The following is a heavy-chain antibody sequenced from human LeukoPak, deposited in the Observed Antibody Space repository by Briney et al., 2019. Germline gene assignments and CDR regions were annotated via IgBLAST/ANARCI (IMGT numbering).Heavy chain of an antibody. Sequence: GGSLRLSCAASGFTFTTYGMNWVRQAPGKGLEWVAVISHDGSNIHYGDSVKGRFTISRDNSKNTLYLQMNSLRVEDTAVYYCAKDPYRVVVATGNYLDPWGQGTLVTVSA. CDR2: ISHDGSNI. D-gene: IGHD2-21*01. V-gene: IGHV3-30*18. CDR1: GFTFTTYG. CDR3: AKDPYRVVVATGNYLDP. J-gene: IGHJ5*02.